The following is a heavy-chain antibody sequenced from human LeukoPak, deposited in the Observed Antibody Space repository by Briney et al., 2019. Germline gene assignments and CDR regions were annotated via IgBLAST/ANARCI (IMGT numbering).Heavy chain of an antibody. J-gene: IGHJ4*02. V-gene: IGHV3-30*02. D-gene: IGHD7-27*01. Sequence: PGGSLRLSCAVSGFSFTTFGIHWVRQAPGKGLEWVAFIHFPTDNRYYVDSVKGRFTISRDDSRTTLYLQMDSLRPDDTAVYHCARDVPNWAVDYWGQETLVTVSS. CDR2: IHFPTDNR. CDR1: GFSFTTFG. CDR3: ARDVPNWAVDY.